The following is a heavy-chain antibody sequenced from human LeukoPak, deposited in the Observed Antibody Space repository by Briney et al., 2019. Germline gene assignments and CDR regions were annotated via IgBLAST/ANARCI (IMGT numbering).Heavy chain of an antibody. Sequence: SETLSLTCTVYGGSFSGYYWSWIRQPPGKGLEWIGSIYYSGSTYYNPSLKSRVTISVDTSKNQFSLKLSSVTAADTAVYYCARLGYSSGWYGVDWFDPWGQGTLVTVSS. CDR2: IYYSGST. D-gene: IGHD6-19*01. CDR1: GGSFSGYY. V-gene: IGHV4-39*01. J-gene: IGHJ5*02. CDR3: ARLGYSSGWYGVDWFDP.